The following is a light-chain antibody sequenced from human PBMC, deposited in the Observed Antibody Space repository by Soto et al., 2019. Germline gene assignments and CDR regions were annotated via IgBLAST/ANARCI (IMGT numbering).Light chain of an antibody. J-gene: IGKJ3*01. V-gene: IGKV3-15*01. CDR3: QHYNNWPPFT. CDR2: GAS. Sequence: EAVMTQSLAPLSVSPVERATIHCSSSQSVSSNLAWYQQKPGQAPRLLIYGASTRATGIPARFSGSGSGTEFTLTINSLQSEDSAVYYCQHYNNWPPFTFGPGTKVDI. CDR1: QSVSSN.